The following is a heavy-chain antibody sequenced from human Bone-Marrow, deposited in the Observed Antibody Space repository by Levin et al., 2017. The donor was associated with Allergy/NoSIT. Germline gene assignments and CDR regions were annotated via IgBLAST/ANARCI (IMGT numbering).Heavy chain of an antibody. J-gene: IGHJ3*02. D-gene: IGHD2-8*02. CDR1: GYTFALSA. Sequence: KRGESLKISCRASGYTFALSAITWVRQAPGQGLEWLGWVSPYNGKTIYAQKVQGRVTMTTDTSTRTAYMELRSLRSDDTAVYFCARDSRYCTDDGCPVRRLDAYATWGQGTVVVVSS. CDR2: VSPYNGKT. V-gene: IGHV1-18*01. CDR3: ARDSRYCTDDGCPVRRLDAYAT.